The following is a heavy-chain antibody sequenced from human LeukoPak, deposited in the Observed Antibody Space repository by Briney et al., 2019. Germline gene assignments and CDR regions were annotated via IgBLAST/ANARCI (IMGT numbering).Heavy chain of an antibody. Sequence: GGSLRLSCAASGFTFSSYGMHWVRQAPGKGLEWVAVISYDGSNKYYADSVKGRFTISRDNSKNTLYLQMNSLRAEDTAVYYCAKDYYGPSGGIDYWGQGTLVTVSS. D-gene: IGHD3-10*01. CDR2: ISYDGSNK. J-gene: IGHJ4*02. CDR3: AKDYYGPSGGIDY. CDR1: GFTFSSYG. V-gene: IGHV3-30*18.